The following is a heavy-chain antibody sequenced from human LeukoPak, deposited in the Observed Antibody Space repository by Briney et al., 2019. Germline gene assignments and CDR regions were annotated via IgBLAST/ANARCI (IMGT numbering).Heavy chain of an antibody. V-gene: IGHV3-23*01. D-gene: IGHD2-2*01. CDR1: GFTLSSYA. CDR3: AKPLAPIVVVPAAIWFDP. J-gene: IGHJ5*02. Sequence: GGSLRLSRAPSGFTLSSYAMSWVRQAPGKGLGWGSAISGSGGSTYYAYSVKGRFTISRDNSKNTLYLQMNSLRAEDTAVYYCAKPLAPIVVVPAAIWFDPWGQGTLVTVSS. CDR2: ISGSGGST.